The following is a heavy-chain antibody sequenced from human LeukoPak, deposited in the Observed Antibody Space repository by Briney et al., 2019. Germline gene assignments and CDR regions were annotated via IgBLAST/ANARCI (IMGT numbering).Heavy chain of an antibody. Sequence: SETLSLTRDVSGGSISSGLYSWSWIRQPLGKGLEWIGYIYHSGSGSTYYNPPLKSRVTISIDKSKNQFSLKLNSVTAADTAVYYCARINDFWSGPTLDVWGQGTTVTVSS. CDR3: ARINDFWSGPTLDV. D-gene: IGHD3-3*01. J-gene: IGHJ6*02. CDR1: GGSISSGLYS. V-gene: IGHV4-30-2*01. CDR2: IYHSGSGST.